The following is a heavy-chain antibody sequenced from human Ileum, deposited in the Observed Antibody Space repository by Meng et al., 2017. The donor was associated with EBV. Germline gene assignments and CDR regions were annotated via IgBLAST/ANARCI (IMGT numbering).Heavy chain of an antibody. D-gene: IGHD3-22*01. CDR2: TSHSGST. V-gene: IGHV4-4*02. J-gene: IGHJ4*02. CDR1: GGSISRSDW. CDR3: ASSDYYRSDY. Sequence: QVRLQEAGPGLGKPSGTLSLTCAVSGGSISRSDWWSWVRQPPGKGLEWIGETSHSGSTNYSPSLKSRVTISLDKSKNQLSLKLNSVTAADTAVYYCASSDYYRSDYWGQGTLVTVSS.